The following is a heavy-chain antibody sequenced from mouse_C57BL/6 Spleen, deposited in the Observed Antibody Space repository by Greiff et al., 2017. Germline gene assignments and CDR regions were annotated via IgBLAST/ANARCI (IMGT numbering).Heavy chain of an antibody. D-gene: IGHD2-3*01. CDR3: ARRDGYYVAMDY. Sequence: QVQLQQPGAELVKPGASVKLSCKASGYTFTSYWMHWVKQRPGQGLEWIGMIHPNSGSTNYNEKFKSKATLTVDKSSSTAYMQLSSLTSEDSAVYYGARRDGYYVAMDYWGQGTSVTVSS. CDR2: IHPNSGST. J-gene: IGHJ4*01. CDR1: GYTFTSYW. V-gene: IGHV1-64*01.